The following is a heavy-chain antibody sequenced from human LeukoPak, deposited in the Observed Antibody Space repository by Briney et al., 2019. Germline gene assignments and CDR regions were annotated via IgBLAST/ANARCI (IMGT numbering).Heavy chain of an antibody. CDR1: GFTFSSYS. J-gene: IGHJ3*02. Sequence: GGSLRLSCAASGFTFSSYSMNWVRQAPGKGLEWVSSISSSSSYIYYADSVKGRFTISRDNAKNSLYLQMNSLRAEDTAVYYCARDQGGYSSGAFDIWGQGTMVTVSS. D-gene: IGHD5-18*01. CDR2: ISSSSSYI. CDR3: ARDQGGYSSGAFDI. V-gene: IGHV3-21*01.